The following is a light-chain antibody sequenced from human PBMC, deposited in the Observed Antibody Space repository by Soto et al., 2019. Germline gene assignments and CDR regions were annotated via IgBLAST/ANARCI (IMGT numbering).Light chain of an antibody. CDR2: AAS. V-gene: IGKV3-20*01. CDR3: HQYGNSPGT. CDR1: QSVISTF. J-gene: IGKJ1*01. Sequence: EIVLTQSPGTLSLSPGERATLSCRASQSVISTFLAWYQQKPGQAPRLLIYAASSSAAGIPGRFSGSGSGTEFTLTISRLEPEDFAVDYCHQYGNSPGTFGQGTKVEIK.